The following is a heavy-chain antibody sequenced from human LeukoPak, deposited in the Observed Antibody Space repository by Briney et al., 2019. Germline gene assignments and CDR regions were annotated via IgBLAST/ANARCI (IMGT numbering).Heavy chain of an antibody. CDR3: ARAHDFWSGYWGNYMDV. CDR2: ITSFGSDI. CDR1: GFSFRTHS. J-gene: IGHJ6*03. V-gene: IGHV3-21*01. D-gene: IGHD3-3*01. Sequence: GGSLRLSCAASGFSFRTHSMKWVRQAPGKGLEWVSSITSFGSDIYYADSVKGRFTISRDDGKNSLYLQMNSLGAEDSAVYYCARAHDFWSGYWGNYMDVWGKGTTVTVSS.